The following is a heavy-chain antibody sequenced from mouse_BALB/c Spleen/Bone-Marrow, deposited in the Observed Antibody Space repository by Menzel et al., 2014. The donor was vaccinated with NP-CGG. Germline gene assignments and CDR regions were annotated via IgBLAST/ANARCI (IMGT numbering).Heavy chain of an antibody. CDR1: GFTFTDYY. CDR2: IRNKPNGYTT. V-gene: IGHV7-3*02. J-gene: IGHJ4*01. Sequence: EVKLAESGGGLVQPGGSLRLSCATSGFTFTDYYMTWVRQPPGKALEWLGFIRNKPNGYTTEYGASVKGRFTISRDNSQSILYLQMNTLRAEDSATYYCARDGYYYDSRLVDYWGQGTSVTVSS. CDR3: ARDGYYYDSRLVDY. D-gene: IGHD1-1*01.